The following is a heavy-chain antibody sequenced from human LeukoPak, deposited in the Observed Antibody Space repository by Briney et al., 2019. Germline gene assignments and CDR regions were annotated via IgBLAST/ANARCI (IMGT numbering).Heavy chain of an antibody. CDR2: MDPNSGNA. V-gene: IGHV1-8*03. J-gene: IGHJ4*02. CDR1: GYTFTSSE. D-gene: IGHD2-15*01. CDR3: AGYGYSSPYYFDN. Sequence: GASVKVSCKASGYTFTSSEINWVRQATGQGLEWLGWMDPNSGNAGYAQKFQGRVTITRNTSISTAYMEVSSLRSEDTAVYYCAGYGYSSPYYFDNWGQGTLVTVSS.